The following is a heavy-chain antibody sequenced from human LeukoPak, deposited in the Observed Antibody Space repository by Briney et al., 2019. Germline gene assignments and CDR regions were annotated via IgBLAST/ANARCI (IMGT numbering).Heavy chain of an antibody. V-gene: IGHV4-38-2*02. J-gene: IGHJ3*02. CDR1: GYSISSGYY. CDR3: ARSRGRAFDI. Sequence: PSETLSLTCTVSGYSISSGYYWCWIRQPPGKGLEWIGSIYHSGSTYYNPSLKRRVTISVDTSKNQFSLKLSSLTAADTAVYYCARSRGRAFDIWGQGTMVTVSS. CDR2: IYHSGST.